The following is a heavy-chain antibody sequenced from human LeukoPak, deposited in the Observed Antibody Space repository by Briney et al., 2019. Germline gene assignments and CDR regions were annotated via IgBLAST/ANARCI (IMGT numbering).Heavy chain of an antibody. D-gene: IGHD6-13*01. Sequence: GGSLRLSCKASGFTFGDYAMSWFRQAPGKGLEWVGFIRSKAYGGTTEYAASVKGRFTISRDDSKSIAYLQMNGLKTEDTAVYYCTRDGADIAAAGPYYYYYYGMDVWGQGTTVTVSS. CDR2: IRSKAYGGTT. J-gene: IGHJ6*02. CDR1: GFTFGDYA. CDR3: TRDGADIAAAGPYYYYYYGMDV. V-gene: IGHV3-49*03.